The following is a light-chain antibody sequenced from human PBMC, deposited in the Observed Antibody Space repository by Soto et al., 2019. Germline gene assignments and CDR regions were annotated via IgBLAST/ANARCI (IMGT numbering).Light chain of an antibody. CDR1: QSVSSY. J-gene: IGKJ5*01. CDR2: DAS. Sequence: EIVLTQSPATLSLSPGERATLFCRASQSVSSYFARYQQKPGQAPNLLIYDASNRATGIPARFSGSGSGTDSTLTISSLEPEDFAVYYCQQRSNWPLTFGQGTRLEIK. V-gene: IGKV3-11*01. CDR3: QQRSNWPLT.